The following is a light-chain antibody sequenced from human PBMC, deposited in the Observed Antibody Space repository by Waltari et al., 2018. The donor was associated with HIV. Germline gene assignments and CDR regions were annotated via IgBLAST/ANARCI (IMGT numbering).Light chain of an antibody. CDR2: EVN. CDR1: NSNIGRHNV. J-gene: IGLJ1*01. Sequence: QSALTQPASVSGSLGQSVTISCTGTNSNIGRHNVVSWYQQHPGKVPKLLIFEVNKRPSGVSSRFFGSKSGNTASLTTSRLQTYDEAAYYCCSFAGAKDSQISKYVFGTGTTVTVL. CDR3: CSFAGAKDSQISKYV. V-gene: IGLV2-23*02.